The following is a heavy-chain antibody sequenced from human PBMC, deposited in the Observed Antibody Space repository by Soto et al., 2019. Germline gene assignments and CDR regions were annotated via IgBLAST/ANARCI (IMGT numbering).Heavy chain of an antibody. CDR3: ARVGCSSTSCAPGYYYGMDV. J-gene: IGHJ6*02. CDR2: IYYSGST. V-gene: IGHV4-31*03. Sequence: PSETLSLTCTVSGGSISSGGYYWSWIRQHPGKGLEWIGYIYYSGSTYYNPSLKSRVTISVDTSKNQFSLKLSSVTAADTAVYYCARVGCSSTSCAPGYYYGMDVWGQGTTVTVSS. CDR1: GGSISSGGYY. D-gene: IGHD2-2*01.